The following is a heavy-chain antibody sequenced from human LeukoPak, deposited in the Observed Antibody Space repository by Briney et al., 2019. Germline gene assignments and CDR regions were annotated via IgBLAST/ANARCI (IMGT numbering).Heavy chain of an antibody. Sequence: SETLSLTCTVSGGSISSYYWSWIRQPPGKGLEWIGYIYYNGITNYNPSLTGRVTISVDTSKNQFSLKLSSVTAADTAIYYCAGRRSCATCYVTFDYWGPGTLVTVSS. CDR2: IYYNGIT. V-gene: IGHV4-59*12. D-gene: IGHD2-2*01. CDR3: AGRRSCATCYVTFDY. J-gene: IGHJ4*02. CDR1: GGSISSYY.